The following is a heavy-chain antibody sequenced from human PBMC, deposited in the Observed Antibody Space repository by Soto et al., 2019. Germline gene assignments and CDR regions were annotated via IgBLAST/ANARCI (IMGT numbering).Heavy chain of an antibody. Sequence: GWSLRLSCNCSGFRFSEHAMTWVRQAPGKGLEWVGFIRNTPYGGTTDYAASVRGRFTISRDDSASIAYLQMNSLKTEDSGLYYCSRGSFGYYGPWGPGTMVTSP. V-gene: IGHV3-49*04. J-gene: IGHJ5*02. CDR1: GFRFSEHA. CDR3: SRGSFGYYGP. D-gene: IGHD2-2*03. CDR2: IRNTPYGGTT.